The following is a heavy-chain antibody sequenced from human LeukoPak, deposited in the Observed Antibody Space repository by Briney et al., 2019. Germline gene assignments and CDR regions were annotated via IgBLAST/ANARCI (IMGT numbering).Heavy chain of an antibody. D-gene: IGHD5/OR15-5a*01. CDR1: GGTFRTHA. CDR3: ASVFETSTNWEVFDI. V-gene: IGHV1-69*04. J-gene: IGHJ3*02. CDR2: IMPILGIA. Sequence: ASVKVSCKASGGTFRTHAITWVRQAPGQGLEWMGRIMPILGIANYAQKFQGRVTITADKSTSTAYMEVRSLRSEDTAVYYCASVFETSTNWEVFDIWGQGTMVSASS.